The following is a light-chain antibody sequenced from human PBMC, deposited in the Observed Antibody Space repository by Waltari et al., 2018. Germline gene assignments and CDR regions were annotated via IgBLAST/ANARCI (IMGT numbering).Light chain of an antibody. CDR3: AAWDDSLSGRV. CDR1: RSNIGSNY. J-gene: IGLJ3*02. V-gene: IGLV1-47*01. CDR2: RNN. Sequence: QSVLTQPPSASGTPGQRATISCSGSRSNIGSNYVYWYQQLPGTAPKLLIYRNNQRPSGVPDRFSGSTSGTAASLAISGLRSEDEADYYCAAWDDSLSGRVFGGGTKLTVL.